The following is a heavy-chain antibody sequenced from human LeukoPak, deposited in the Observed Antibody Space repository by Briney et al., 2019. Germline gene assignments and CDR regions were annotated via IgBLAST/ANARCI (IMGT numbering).Heavy chain of an antibody. D-gene: IGHD5-18*01. CDR2: IHSSGST. Sequence: SETLSLTCSVSGDSISGHYWSWIRQPPGQGLEWIGYIHSSGSTYYSPSLTSRVTISVDTSKNQFSLKLNSVTAADTAIYYCARLRAGYPYDFDYWGQGTLVTVSS. CDR3: ARLRAGYPYDFDY. CDR1: GDSISGHY. V-gene: IGHV4-59*11. J-gene: IGHJ4*02.